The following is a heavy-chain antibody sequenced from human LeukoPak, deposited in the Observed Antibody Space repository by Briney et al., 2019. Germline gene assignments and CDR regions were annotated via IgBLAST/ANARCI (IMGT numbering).Heavy chain of an antibody. J-gene: IGHJ4*02. CDR2: IKQDGREK. CDR1: GFTFRSFW. Sequence: AGGSLRLSCAASGFTFRSFWMSWIRQAPGKGLEWVANIKQDGREKYYVDSAKGRFTISRDNAKNSLYLQMSSLRAEDTAAYYCARHSSSWEFDQWGRGTLVIVSS. D-gene: IGHD6-13*01. V-gene: IGHV3-7*04. CDR3: ARHSSSWEFDQ.